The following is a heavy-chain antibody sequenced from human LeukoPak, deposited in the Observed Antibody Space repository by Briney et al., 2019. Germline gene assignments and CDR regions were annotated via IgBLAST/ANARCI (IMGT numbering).Heavy chain of an antibody. CDR3: ARIRNTAMVRDFDY. Sequence: ASVKVSCKASGYTFTGYYMHLVRQTPGQGIEWMGWINPNSGGTNYAQKFQGWVTMTRDTSISTAYMELRSLRSDDTAVYYCARIRNTAMVRDFDYWGQGTLVTVSS. CDR2: INPNSGGT. V-gene: IGHV1-2*04. D-gene: IGHD5-18*01. CDR1: GYTFTGYY. J-gene: IGHJ4*02.